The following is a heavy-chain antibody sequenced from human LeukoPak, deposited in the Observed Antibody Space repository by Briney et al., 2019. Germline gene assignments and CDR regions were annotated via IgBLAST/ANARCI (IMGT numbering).Heavy chain of an antibody. J-gene: IGHJ4*02. CDR3: TTFYY. V-gene: IGHV3-49*04. Sequence: QAGGSLRLSCTASGFTFGDYAMSWVRQAPGKGLEWVGFIRSKAYGGTTEYAASVKGRFTISRDDSKSIAYLQMNSLKTEDTAVYYCTTFYYWGQGTLVTVSS. CDR1: GFTFGDYA. CDR2: IRSKAYGGTT.